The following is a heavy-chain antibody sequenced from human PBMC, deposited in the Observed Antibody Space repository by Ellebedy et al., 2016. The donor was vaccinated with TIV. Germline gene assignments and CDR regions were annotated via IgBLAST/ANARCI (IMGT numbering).Heavy chain of an antibody. CDR3: AKMSWWGGFDN. D-gene: IGHD2-15*01. Sequence: GGSLRLSCAASGFTFSSHGMHWVRRAPGKGLEWVAVVWNDGSKKYYADSVKGRFTISRDNSKNILYMQMNSRRGNDTAIYYCAKMSWWGGFDNWGQGTLVTVSS. CDR1: GFTFSSHG. V-gene: IGHV3-33*06. J-gene: IGHJ4*02. CDR2: VWNDGSKK.